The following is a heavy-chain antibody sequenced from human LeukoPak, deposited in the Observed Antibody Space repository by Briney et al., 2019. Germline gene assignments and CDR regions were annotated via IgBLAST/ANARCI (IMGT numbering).Heavy chain of an antibody. J-gene: IGHJ4*02. CDR1: GFTFSSYA. CDR3: AKDLVEVPGSYGDGDY. CDR2: ISGSGGST. Sequence: GGFLRLSCAASGFTFSSYAMSWVRQAPGKGLEWVSAISGSGGSTYYADSVKGRFTISRDNSKNTLYLQMNSLRAEDTAVYYCAKDLVEVPGSYGDGDYWGQGTLVTVSS. V-gene: IGHV3-23*01. D-gene: IGHD1-26*01.